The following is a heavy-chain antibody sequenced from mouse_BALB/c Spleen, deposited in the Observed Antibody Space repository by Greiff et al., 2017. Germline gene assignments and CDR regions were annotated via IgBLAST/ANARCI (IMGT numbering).Heavy chain of an antibody. D-gene: IGHD2-14*01. CDR1: GFSLTSYG. CDR2: IWSGGST. CDR3: ARMRSYYRHYYAMDY. J-gene: IGHJ4*01. V-gene: IGHV2-2*02. Sequence: QVHVKQSGPGLVQPSQSLSITCTVSGFSLTSYGVHWVRQSPGKGLEWLGVIWSGGSTDYNAAFISRLSISKDNSKSQVFFKMNSLQANDTAIYYCARMRSYYRHYYAMDYWGQGTSVTVSS.